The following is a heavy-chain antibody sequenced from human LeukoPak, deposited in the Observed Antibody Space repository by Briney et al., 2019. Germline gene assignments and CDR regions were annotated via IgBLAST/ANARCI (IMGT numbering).Heavy chain of an antibody. V-gene: IGHV1-18*04. CDR3: ARDLVHHRLLDTVYNWFDP. Sequence: ASVKVSCKASGYTFTGYYMHWVRQAPGQGLEWMGWINTYNGNTKYAQKLQGRVTMTTDTSTSTAYMELRSLRSDDTVVYYCARDLVHHRLLDTVYNWFDPWGQGTLVTVSS. CDR1: GYTFTGYY. CDR2: INTYNGNT. J-gene: IGHJ5*02.